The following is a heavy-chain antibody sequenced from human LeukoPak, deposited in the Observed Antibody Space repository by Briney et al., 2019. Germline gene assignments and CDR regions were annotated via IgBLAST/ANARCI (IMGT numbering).Heavy chain of an antibody. J-gene: IGHJ4*02. CDR3: AREGGDYDSSVDY. V-gene: IGHV4-61*01. Sequence: SETLSLICIVSGGSVSSGSYYWSWIRQPPGKGLEWIGYIYYSGSTNYNPSLKSRVTISVDTSKNQFSLKLSSVTAADTAMYYCAREGGDYDSSVDYWGQGTLVTVSS. CDR2: IYYSGST. CDR1: GGSVSSGSYY. D-gene: IGHD3-22*01.